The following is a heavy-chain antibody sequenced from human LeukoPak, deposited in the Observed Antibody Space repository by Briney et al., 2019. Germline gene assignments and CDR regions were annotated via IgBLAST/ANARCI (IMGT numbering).Heavy chain of an antibody. Sequence: GASVKVSCKASGYTFTGYYIHWVRQAPGQGLEWMAWINPNSGGTNYTQKFQGRVSMTRDTSISTVYMDLSSLRSDDRAVYYCARGNGKTLHKNWFDAWGQGTLVTVSS. CDR1: GYTFTGYY. D-gene: IGHD1-26*01. V-gene: IGHV1-2*02. CDR3: ARGNGKTLHKNWFDA. CDR2: INPNSGGT. J-gene: IGHJ5*02.